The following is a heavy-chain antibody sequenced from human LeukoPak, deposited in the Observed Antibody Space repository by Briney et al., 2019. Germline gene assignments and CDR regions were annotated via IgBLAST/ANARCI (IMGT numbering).Heavy chain of an antibody. Sequence: PGGSLRLSCAASGFTFSSYGMSWVRQAPGKGLEWVAVISYDGSNKYYADSVKGRFTISRDNSKNTLYLQMNSLRAEDTAVYYCAKDPSSSLRKHFFDYWGQGTLVTVSS. CDR1: GFTFSSYG. CDR3: AKDPSSSLRKHFFDY. J-gene: IGHJ4*02. CDR2: ISYDGSNK. D-gene: IGHD2-15*01. V-gene: IGHV3-30*18.